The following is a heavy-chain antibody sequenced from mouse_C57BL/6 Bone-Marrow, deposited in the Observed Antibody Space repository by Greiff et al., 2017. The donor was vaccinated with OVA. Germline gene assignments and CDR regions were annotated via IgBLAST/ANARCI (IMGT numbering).Heavy chain of an antibody. CDR3: ARNDGYYSLAY. V-gene: IGHV1-9*01. Sequence: VQLVESGAELMKPGASVKLSCKATGYTFTGYWIEWVKQRPGHGLEWIGEILPGSGSTNYNEKFKGKATFTADKSSNTAYMQLSSLTTEDSAIFYCARNDGYYSLAYWGQGTLVTVSA. J-gene: IGHJ3*01. CDR1: GYTFTGYW. D-gene: IGHD2-3*01. CDR2: ILPGSGST.